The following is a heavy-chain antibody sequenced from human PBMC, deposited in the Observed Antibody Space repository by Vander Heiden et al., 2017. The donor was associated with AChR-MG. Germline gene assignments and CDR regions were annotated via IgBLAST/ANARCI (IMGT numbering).Heavy chain of an antibody. V-gene: IGHV3-30*18. CDR1: GFPFSSYG. D-gene: IGHD5-12*01. CDR3: AKGRGYSGYDLGY. J-gene: IGHJ4*02. Sequence: QVQLVESGGGVVQPGRSLRLSCAASGFPFSSYGMHWVRQAPGKGLEWVAVISYDGSNKYYADSVKGRFTISRDNSKNTLYLQMNSLRAEDTAVYYCAKGRGYSGYDLGYWGQGTLVTVSS. CDR2: ISYDGSNK.